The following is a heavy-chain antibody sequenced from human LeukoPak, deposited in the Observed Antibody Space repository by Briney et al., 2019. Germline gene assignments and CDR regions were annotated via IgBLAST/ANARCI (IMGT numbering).Heavy chain of an antibody. CDR1: GFTFSNPW. V-gene: IGHV3-15*01. J-gene: IGHJ4*02. CDR2: IRSKTDGGTA. CDR3: TTGTY. Sequence: PGGSLRLSCAASGFTFSNPWMSWVRQAPGKGLEWVGRIRSKTDGGTADYAVPMKDRIIISRDDSKNTLYLQMNSLKNEDTAVYYCTTGTYWGQGTLVTVSS.